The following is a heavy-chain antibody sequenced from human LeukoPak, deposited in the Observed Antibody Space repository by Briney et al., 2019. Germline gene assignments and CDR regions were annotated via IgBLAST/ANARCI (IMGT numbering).Heavy chain of an antibody. CDR1: GFTFSSYG. D-gene: IGHD1-1*01. CDR2: IRYDGSNK. V-gene: IGHV3-30*02. Sequence: GGSLRLSCAASGFTFSSYGMHWVRQAPGKGLEWVAFIRYDGSNKYYADSVKGRFTISRDNAKNSLYLQMNSLRAEDTALYYCARVGRGTTGTTGYFDYWGQGTLVTVSS. J-gene: IGHJ4*02. CDR3: ARVGRGTTGTTGYFDY.